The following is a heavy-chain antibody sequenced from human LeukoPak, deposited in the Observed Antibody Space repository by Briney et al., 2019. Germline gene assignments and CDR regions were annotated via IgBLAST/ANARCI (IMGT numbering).Heavy chain of an antibody. CDR1: GFTFSSIA. Sequence: GGTLRLPHAASGFTFSSIAMPWVRQAPGKGLEWVGSIRSNGDTTYNADSVKGRFTISRDNSKNTLYLQMNSLRVEDTAIYYCAKGQELDDGVFDSWGQGTLVTVSS. CDR3: AKGQELDDGVFDS. V-gene: IGHV3-23*01. CDR2: IRSNGDTT. J-gene: IGHJ4*02. D-gene: IGHD1-1*01.